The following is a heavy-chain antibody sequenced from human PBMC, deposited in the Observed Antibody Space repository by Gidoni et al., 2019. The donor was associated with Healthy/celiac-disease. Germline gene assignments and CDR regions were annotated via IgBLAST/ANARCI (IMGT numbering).Heavy chain of an antibody. Sequence: QVQLVQSGAEVKKPGASVKVSCKASGYTFPSYYMHWVRQAPGQGLEWMGIINPSGGSTSYAQKFQGRVTMTRDTSTSTVYMELSSLRSEDTAVYYCARDSTIFGVVNSDAFDIWGQGTMVTVSS. J-gene: IGHJ3*02. D-gene: IGHD3-3*01. CDR3: ARDSTIFGVVNSDAFDI. CDR2: INPSGGST. V-gene: IGHV1-46*01. CDR1: GYTFPSYY.